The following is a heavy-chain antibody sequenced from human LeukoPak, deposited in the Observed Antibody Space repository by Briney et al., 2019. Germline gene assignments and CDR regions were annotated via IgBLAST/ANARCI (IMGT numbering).Heavy chain of an antibody. CDR1: GFTVSSNY. D-gene: IGHD2-21*02. J-gene: IGHJ4*02. Sequence: GGSLRRSCAASGFTVSSNYMSWVRQAPGKGLEWVSVIYSGGSTYYADSVKGRFTISRDNSKNTLYLQMNSLRAEDTAVYYCARENPATARLFDYWGQGTLVTVSS. V-gene: IGHV3-53*01. CDR3: ARENPATARLFDY. CDR2: IYSGGST.